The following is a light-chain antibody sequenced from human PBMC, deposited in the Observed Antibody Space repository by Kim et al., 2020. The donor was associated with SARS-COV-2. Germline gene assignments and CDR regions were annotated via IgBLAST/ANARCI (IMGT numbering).Light chain of an antibody. CDR1: SSNIGTNT. CDR2: TSN. CDR3: GAWDDTLKGYV. J-gene: IGLJ1*01. V-gene: IGLV1-44*01. Sequence: GQRVTISCSGNSSNIGTNTVNWYQQLPGTAPKLLIYTSNQRPSGVPDRFSGSKSGTSASLAISGLQSEDEGDYYCGAWDDTLKGYVFGTGTKVTVL.